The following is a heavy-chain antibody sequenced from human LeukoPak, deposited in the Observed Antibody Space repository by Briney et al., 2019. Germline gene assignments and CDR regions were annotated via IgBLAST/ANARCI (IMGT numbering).Heavy chain of an antibody. D-gene: IGHD3-16*01. CDR3: VRGGGLLNLGYYCMDV. CDR1: GDSISSNIYY. Sequence: SETLSLTCTVSGDSISSNIYYWGWVRQPPGKGLEWIGIIYYSGSTSHKPSLRSRVTISVDSSKNQFSLKVTSVTAADTGVYYCVRGGGLLNLGYYCMDVWGKGTTVTVSS. V-gene: IGHV4-39*01. J-gene: IGHJ6*03. CDR2: IYYSGST.